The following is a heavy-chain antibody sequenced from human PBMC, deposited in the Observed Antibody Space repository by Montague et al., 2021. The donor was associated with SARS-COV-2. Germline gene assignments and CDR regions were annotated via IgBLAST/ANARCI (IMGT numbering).Heavy chain of an antibody. D-gene: IGHD3-3*01. CDR3: SRDPNDVWSGYCNGNDAIDI. CDR1: GFTFSSYG. V-gene: IGHV3-33*01. CDR2: IWNDGSNR. J-gene: IGHJ3*02. Sequence: SLRLSCAASGFTFSSYGMHWVRQAPGKGLEWVAVIWNDGSNRYYADSVKGRFTISRDNSKNTLYLQMNSQRAEDTAVYYCSRDPNDVWSGYCNGNDAIDIWGQGTMVTVSS.